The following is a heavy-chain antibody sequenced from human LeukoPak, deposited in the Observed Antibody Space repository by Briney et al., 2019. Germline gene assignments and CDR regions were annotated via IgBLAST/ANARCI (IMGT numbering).Heavy chain of an antibody. V-gene: IGHV1-8*02. CDR3: ASYYYDSSGYYLGY. CDR2: MNPNSGNT. J-gene: IGHJ4*02. Sequence: ASVKVSCKASGYTFTSYGISWVRQAPGQGLEWMGWMNPNSGNTGYAQKFQGRVTMTRNTSISTAYMELSSLRSEDTAVYYCASYYYDSSGYYLGYWGQGTLVTVSS. D-gene: IGHD3-22*01. CDR1: GYTFTSYG.